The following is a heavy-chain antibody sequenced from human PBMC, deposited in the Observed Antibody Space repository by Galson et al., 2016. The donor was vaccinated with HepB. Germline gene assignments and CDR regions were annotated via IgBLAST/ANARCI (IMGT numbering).Heavy chain of an antibody. CDR1: GFTFSTYG. D-gene: IGHD6-13*01. CDR3: ARSRPRVAAAGTSPMDV. V-gene: IGHV3-33*01. Sequence: SLRLSCAASGFTFSTYGMHWVRQAPGKGLEWVAVIWYDGSNKYYADSVKGRFTTSRDNSKNTLYLQMNSLRAEDTAVYYWARSRPRVAAAGTSPMDVWGQGTTVTVSS. J-gene: IGHJ6*02. CDR2: IWYDGSNK.